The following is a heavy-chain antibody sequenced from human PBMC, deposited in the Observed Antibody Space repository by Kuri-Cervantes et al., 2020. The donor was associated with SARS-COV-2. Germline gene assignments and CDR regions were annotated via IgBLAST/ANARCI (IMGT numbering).Heavy chain of an antibody. CDR2: IGYDGSNK. J-gene: IGHJ4*02. Sequence: GESLKISCAASGFTFSSYGMHWVRQAPGKGLGWVAFIGYDGSNKYYADSVKGRFTISRDNSKNTLYLQMGSLRAEDMAVYYCARYPFDYWGQGTLVTVSS. CDR3: ARYPFDY. CDR1: GFTFSSYG. V-gene: IGHV3-30*02. D-gene: IGHD1-1*01.